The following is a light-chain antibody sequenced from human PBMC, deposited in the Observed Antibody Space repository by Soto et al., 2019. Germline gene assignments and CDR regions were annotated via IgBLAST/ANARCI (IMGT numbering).Light chain of an antibody. CDR1: QSVSSY. CDR2: DAP. CDR3: QQRSNWPLT. V-gene: IGKV3-11*01. Sequence: EIVLTQSPATLSLSPGERATLSCRASQSVSSYLAWYQQKPGQAPRLLIYDAPNRTTGIPARFSGSGSGTDFTLTISSLEPEDFSDYYCQQRSNWPLTFGGGTKVEFK. J-gene: IGKJ4*01.